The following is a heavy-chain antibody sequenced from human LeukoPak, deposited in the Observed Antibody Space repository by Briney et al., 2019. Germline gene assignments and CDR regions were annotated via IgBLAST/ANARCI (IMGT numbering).Heavy chain of an antibody. J-gene: IGHJ5*02. CDR3: ARGGRHRRFDP. CDR1: GGSISSYY. CDR2: INHSGST. V-gene: IGHV4-34*01. Sequence: PSETLSLTCTVSGGSISSYYWSWIRQPPGKGLEWIGEINHSGSTNYNPSLKSRVTISQDTSKNQFSLKLSSVTAADTAVYYCARGGRHRRFDPWGQGTLVTVSS.